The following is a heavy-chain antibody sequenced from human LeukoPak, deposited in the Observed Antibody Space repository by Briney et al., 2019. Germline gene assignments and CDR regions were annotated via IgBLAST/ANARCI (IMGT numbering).Heavy chain of an antibody. Sequence: PSETLSLTCTVSGGSISSGSYHWNWIRQHPGKGLEWIGYIYYSGSTYYNPSLKSRVTISVDTSKNQFSLKLSSVTAADTAVYYCARVEYDSSSPWYFDLWGRGTLVTVSS. CDR1: GGSISSGSYH. V-gene: IGHV4-31*03. J-gene: IGHJ2*01. CDR2: IYYSGST. CDR3: ARVEYDSSSPWYFDL. D-gene: IGHD6-13*01.